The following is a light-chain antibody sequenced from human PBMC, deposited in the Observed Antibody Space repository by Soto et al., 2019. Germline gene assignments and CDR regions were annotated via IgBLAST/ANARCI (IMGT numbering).Light chain of an antibody. CDR3: GAWDDSLKVYV. Sequence: QPVLTQPPSASGTPGQTVTISCSGSNSNIGGNTVNWYQQVPGTAPKLLLYGRNQRPSGVPDRFSGSKSGTSAFLAVSGLQSEDEADFYCGAWDDSLKVYVFGTGTKVTVL. J-gene: IGLJ1*01. V-gene: IGLV1-44*01. CDR1: NSNIGGNT. CDR2: GRN.